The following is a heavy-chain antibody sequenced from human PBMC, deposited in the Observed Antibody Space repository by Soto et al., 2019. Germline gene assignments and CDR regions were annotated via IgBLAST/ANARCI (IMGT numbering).Heavy chain of an antibody. CDR1: GIAFSGHT. Sequence: GGSLRLSCAASGIAFSGHTMNWVRQSPGKGLEWVVNINQDGSEKHYVDSVKGRFTGSRDNAKSSLYLQMDSLRAEDTAVYYCARGTPTPGIDSWGQGTLVTVSS. CDR2: INQDGSEK. D-gene: IGHD1-26*01. V-gene: IGHV3-7*03. J-gene: IGHJ4*02. CDR3: ARGTPTPGIDS.